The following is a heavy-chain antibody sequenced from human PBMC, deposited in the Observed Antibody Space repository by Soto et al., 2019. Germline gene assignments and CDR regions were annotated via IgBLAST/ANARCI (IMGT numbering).Heavy chain of an antibody. D-gene: IGHD4-4*01. Sequence: QITLKESGPTLVKPTQTLTLTCTFSGFSLSTSGVGVGWIRQPPGKALEWLALIYWSDEKRYSPSLSSRLNITKDTSKNQVVLTMTNMDPVDTATYSCAHRRGADYNWCFHYWGQGTLVTVSS. J-gene: IGHJ4*02. CDR2: IYWSDEK. V-gene: IGHV2-5*01. CDR3: AHRRGADYNWCFHY. CDR1: GFSLSTSGVG.